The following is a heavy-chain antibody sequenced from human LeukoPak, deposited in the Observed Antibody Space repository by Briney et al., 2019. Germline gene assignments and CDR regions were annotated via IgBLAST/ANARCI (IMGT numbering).Heavy chain of an antibody. Sequence: SETLSLTCTVSGGSISSSSYYWGWIRQPPGKGLEWIGSIYYSGSTYYNPSLKSRVTISVDTSKNQFSLKLSSVTAADTAVYYCARLERGTLWFGEASLGGQGTLVTVSS. J-gene: IGHJ4*02. V-gene: IGHV4-39*01. D-gene: IGHD3-10*01. CDR2: IYYSGST. CDR1: GGSISSSSYY. CDR3: ARLERGTLWFGEASL.